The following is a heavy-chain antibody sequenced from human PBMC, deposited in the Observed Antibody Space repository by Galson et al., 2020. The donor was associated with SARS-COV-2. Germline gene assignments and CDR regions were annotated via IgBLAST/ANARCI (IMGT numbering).Heavy chain of an antibody. V-gene: IGHV1-2*02. D-gene: IGHD6-13*01. Sequence: ASVKVSCKASGYTFTGYYIHWVRQAPGQGLEWMGWINPDSGGTKYAQKFQGRVSMTRDTSISTGYMELSRLRSDDTAVYYCARARVRAAAGRLNYDYYGMDVWGQGTTVTVSS. CDR3: ARARVRAAAGRLNYDYYGMDV. J-gene: IGHJ6*02. CDR2: INPDSGGT. CDR1: GYTFTGYY.